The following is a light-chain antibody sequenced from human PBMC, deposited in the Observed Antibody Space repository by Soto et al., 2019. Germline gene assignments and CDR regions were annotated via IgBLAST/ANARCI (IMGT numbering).Light chain of an antibody. J-gene: IGKJ1*01. CDR3: QQYYSYST. Sequence: AIRMTQSPSSLSASTGDRVTITCRASQGISSYLAWYQQKPGTAPKLLIYAASTLQSGVPSRFGGSGSRTDFTLTISRLQSEDFANYYCQQYYSYSTFGQGTKVEIK. CDR2: AAS. V-gene: IGKV1-8*01. CDR1: QGISSY.